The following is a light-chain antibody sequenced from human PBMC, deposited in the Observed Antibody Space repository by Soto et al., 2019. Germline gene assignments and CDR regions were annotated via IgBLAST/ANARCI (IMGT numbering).Light chain of an antibody. V-gene: IGLV2-14*01. Sequence: QSVLTQPASVSGSPGQSITTSCTGTSTDIGSYNYVSWYQQHPGKAPKLMIYEVSNRPSGVSNRFSGSKSGNTASLTISGLQAEDEADYYCNSYTTTSTYAFGTGTKVTVL. CDR1: STDIGSYNY. CDR2: EVS. CDR3: NSYTTTSTYA. J-gene: IGLJ1*01.